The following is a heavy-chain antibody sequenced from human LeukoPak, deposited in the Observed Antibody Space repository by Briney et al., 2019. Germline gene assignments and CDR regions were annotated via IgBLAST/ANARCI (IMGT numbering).Heavy chain of an antibody. Sequence: GESLTLSCIVTGFTFTIDAMGWVRQPPGKGLEWVAGIGGGGRGTFYADCVKGRFTISRDDPKKTLYLQMNRLGVEDTAIYCCAKERGRRWVQVANWGQGTLVTV. V-gene: IGHV3-23*01. CDR3: AKERGRRWVQVAN. CDR1: GFTFTIDA. J-gene: IGHJ4*02. CDR2: IGGGGRGT. D-gene: IGHD2-15*01.